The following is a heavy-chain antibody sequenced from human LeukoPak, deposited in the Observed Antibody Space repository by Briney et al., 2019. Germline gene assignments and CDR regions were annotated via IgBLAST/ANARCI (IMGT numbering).Heavy chain of an antibody. Sequence: SETLSLTCAVYGGSFSGYYWSWIRQPPGMGLEWIGESNHSGSTNYNPSLKSRVTISVDTSKNQFSLKLSSVTAADTAVYYCAGRERMVRGVRWVNWFDPWGQGTLVTVSS. CDR1: GGSFSGYY. D-gene: IGHD3-10*01. CDR2: SNHSGST. J-gene: IGHJ5*02. V-gene: IGHV4-34*01. CDR3: AGRERMVRGVRWVNWFDP.